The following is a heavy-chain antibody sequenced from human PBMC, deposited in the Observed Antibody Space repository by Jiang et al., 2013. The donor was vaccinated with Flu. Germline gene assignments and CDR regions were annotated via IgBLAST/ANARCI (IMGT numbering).Heavy chain of an antibody. Sequence: LLKPSETLSLTCTVSGGSISSSSYYWGWIRQPPGKGLEWIGSIYYSGSTYYNPSLKSRVTISVDTSKNQFSLKLSSVTAADTAVYYCARHAYSGSSAMLNYFDYWAREPWSPSPQ. D-gene: IGHD1-26*01. J-gene: IGHJ4*02. CDR2: IYYSGST. V-gene: IGHV4-39*01. CDR3: ARHAYSGSSAMLNYFDY. CDR1: GGSISSSSYY.